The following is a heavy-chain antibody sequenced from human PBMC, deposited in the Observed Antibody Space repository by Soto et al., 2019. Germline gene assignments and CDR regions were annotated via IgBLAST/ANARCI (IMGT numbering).Heavy chain of an antibody. D-gene: IGHD6-19*01. CDR1: AGSFSHYY. CDR3: ARGGSSDWQVALDI. CDR2: IKHSGSS. J-gene: IGHJ3*02. V-gene: IGHV4-34*01. Sequence: SETLSLTCAVYAGSFSHYYWNWIRQPPGKGLEWIGKIKHSGSSNYNPPLRSRVSISVDMSKNQFSLRLTSVTAADTAVYYCARGGSSDWQVALDIWGQGTMVTVSS.